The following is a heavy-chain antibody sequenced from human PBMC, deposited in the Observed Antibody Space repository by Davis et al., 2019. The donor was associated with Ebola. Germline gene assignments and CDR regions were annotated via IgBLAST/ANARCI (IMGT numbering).Heavy chain of an antibody. CDR2: ISSSSSYI. D-gene: IGHD6-13*01. Sequence: GESLKISCAASGFTFSSYSMNWVRQAPGKGLEWVSSISSSSSYIYYADSVKGRFTISRDNAKNSLYLQMNSLRAEDTAVYYCARDRIAAAGTFGWFDPWGQGTLVTVSS. J-gene: IGHJ5*02. V-gene: IGHV3-21*01. CDR3: ARDRIAAAGTFGWFDP. CDR1: GFTFSSYS.